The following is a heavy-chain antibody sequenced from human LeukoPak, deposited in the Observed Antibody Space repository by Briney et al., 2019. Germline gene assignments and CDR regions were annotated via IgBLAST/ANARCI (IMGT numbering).Heavy chain of an antibody. V-gene: IGHV1-18*01. CDR3: ARDRTEYCSSTSCRYTLFDP. CDR2: ISAYNGNT. Sequence: GSSVKVSCTTSVYTFTSYGISWVRQAPGHGLEWMGWISAYNGNTNYAQKLQGRVTMTTDTSTSTAYMELRSLRSDDTAVYYCARDRTEYCSSTSCRYTLFDPWGQGTLVTVSS. D-gene: IGHD2-2*01. J-gene: IGHJ5*02. CDR1: VYTFTSYG.